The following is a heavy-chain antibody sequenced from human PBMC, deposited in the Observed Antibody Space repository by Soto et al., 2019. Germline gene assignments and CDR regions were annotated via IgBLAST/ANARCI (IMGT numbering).Heavy chain of an antibody. Sequence: ASVKVSCTASGYSFTNNDVSWVRQATGQGLEWMGWMNPGSGDTGYAQKFQGRVSMTRDMSIATAYMELSSLRSDDTAIYYCARMETFGSLNWFDPWGQGTLVTVSS. CDR1: GYSFTNND. D-gene: IGHD3-16*01. CDR2: MNPGSGDT. CDR3: ARMETFGSLNWFDP. J-gene: IGHJ5*02. V-gene: IGHV1-8*01.